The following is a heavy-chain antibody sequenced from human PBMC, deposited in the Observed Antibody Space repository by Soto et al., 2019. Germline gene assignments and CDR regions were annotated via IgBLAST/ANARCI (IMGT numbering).Heavy chain of an antibody. CDR1: GGFISSFY. J-gene: IGHJ4*02. D-gene: IGHD3-16*02. V-gene: IGHV4-59*01. Sequence: SETLSLTCTVSGGFISSFYWSWIRQPPGKGLEWIGYIYDSGSTNYNPSLKGRVTISVDTSKNQFSLNLSSVTAADTAMYYCASGRDHVWGSYRYALEYWGQGTLVTVSS. CDR3: ASGRDHVWGSYRYALEY. CDR2: IYDSGST.